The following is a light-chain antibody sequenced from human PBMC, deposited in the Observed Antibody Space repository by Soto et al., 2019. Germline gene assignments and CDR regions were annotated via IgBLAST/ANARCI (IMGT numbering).Light chain of an antibody. CDR2: GAS. V-gene: IGKV3-20*01. Sequence: EIVLTQSPGTLSLSPGERATLSCRASQSVSNSYLAWYQQKPGQAPRLLIYGASSRATGIPDRFSGSGSGTDFTLTISRLDPEDFAVYCCQQYGSSPLTFGGGTKVEIK. CDR3: QQYGSSPLT. CDR1: QSVSNSY. J-gene: IGKJ4*01.